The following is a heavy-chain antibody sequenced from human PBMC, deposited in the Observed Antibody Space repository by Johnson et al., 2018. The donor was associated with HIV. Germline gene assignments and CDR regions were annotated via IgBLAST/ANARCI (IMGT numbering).Heavy chain of an antibody. CDR1: GFTFSSYA. CDR2: ISYDGSNK. Sequence: RLVESGGGLVQPGGSLRLSCAASGFTFSSYAMHWVRQAPGKGLAWVAVISYDGSNKYYADSVKGRFTISRDNAKNTLYLQMNSLRAEDTAVYYCARERDYYDSSGSRAFDIWGQGTMVTVSS. D-gene: IGHD3-22*01. V-gene: IGHV3-30-3*01. J-gene: IGHJ3*02. CDR3: ARERDYYDSSGSRAFDI.